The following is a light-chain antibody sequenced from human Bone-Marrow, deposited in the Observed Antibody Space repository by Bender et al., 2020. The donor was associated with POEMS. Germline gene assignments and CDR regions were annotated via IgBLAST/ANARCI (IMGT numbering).Light chain of an antibody. Sequence: QSALTQPPSASGSPGQSVTISCTGTSGDIGNYDYVSWYQQYPGKAPKVIIYEVSKWPPGVPDRFSGSKSGNTASLTISGLQAEDEADYYCSSYAGSNDVWVFGGGTRLTVL. CDR3: SSYAGSNDVWV. CDR2: EVS. CDR1: SGDIGNYDY. J-gene: IGLJ3*02. V-gene: IGLV2-8*01.